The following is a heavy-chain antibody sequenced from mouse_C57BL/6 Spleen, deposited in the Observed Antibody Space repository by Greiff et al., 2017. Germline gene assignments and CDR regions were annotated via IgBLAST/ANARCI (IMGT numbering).Heavy chain of an antibody. J-gene: IGHJ3*01. V-gene: IGHV1-18*01. D-gene: IGHD2-14*01. CDR3: ARRGNGVRPLAWFAY. CDR2: INPNNGGT. CDR1: GYTFTDYN. Sequence: VQLQQSGPELVKPGASVKIPCKASGYTFTDYNMDWVKQSHGKSLEWIGDINPNNGGTIYNQKFKGKATLTVDKSSSTAYMELRSLTSEDTAVYYCARRGNGVRPLAWFAYWGQGTLVTVSA.